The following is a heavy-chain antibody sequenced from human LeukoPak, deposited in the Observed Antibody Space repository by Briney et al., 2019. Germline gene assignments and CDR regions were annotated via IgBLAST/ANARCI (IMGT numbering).Heavy chain of an antibody. CDR3: ARAMRPIGGSPDDAFDI. J-gene: IGHJ3*02. CDR2: INPNSGGT. CDR1: GYTFTGYY. D-gene: IGHD1-14*01. Sequence: ASVTDSRKASGYTFTGYYMHWVRQAPGHGLEWMGWINPNSGGTNYAQKFQGRVTMTRDTSISTAYMELSRLRSDDTAVYYCARAMRPIGGSPDDAFDIWGQVTMVTVSS. V-gene: IGHV1-2*02.